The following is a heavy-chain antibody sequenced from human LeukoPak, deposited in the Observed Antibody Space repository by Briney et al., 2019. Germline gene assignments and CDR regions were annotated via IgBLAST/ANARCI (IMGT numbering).Heavy chain of an antibody. Sequence: PSETLSLTCTVSGGSISGHYWSWIRQPPGKGLEWIGYIYYSGSTNYNPSLKSRATISVDTSMNQYSLKLSSVTAAHTAVYYCARGGTYGSGRNQHTTLDYWGQGTLVTVSS. CDR2: IYYSGST. CDR1: GGSISGHY. D-gene: IGHD3-10*01. V-gene: IGHV4-59*08. CDR3: ARGGTYGSGRNQHTTLDY. J-gene: IGHJ4*02.